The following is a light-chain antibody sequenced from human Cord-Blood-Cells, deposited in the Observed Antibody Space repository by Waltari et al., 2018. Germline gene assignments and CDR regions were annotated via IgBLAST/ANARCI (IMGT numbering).Light chain of an antibody. CDR3: QQYNNWPPYT. J-gene: IGKJ2*01. CDR2: GAS. V-gene: IGKV3-15*01. Sequence: EIVMTQSLATLSVSPGERATLSCRASQSVSSNLAWYQQKPGQAPRLLISGASTRATGIPARCSGSGSGTEFTLTISSLQSEDFAVYYCQQYNNWPPYTFGQGTKLEIK. CDR1: QSVSSN.